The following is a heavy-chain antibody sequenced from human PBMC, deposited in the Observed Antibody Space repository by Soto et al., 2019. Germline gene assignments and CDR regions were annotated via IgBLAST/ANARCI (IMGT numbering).Heavy chain of an antibody. V-gene: IGHV1-18*01. CDR3: ARDGRGVIDY. CDR1: GGAFSSYT. J-gene: IGHJ4*02. Sequence: GASVKVSCKASGGAFSSYTISWVRQAPGQGLEWMGWIIANIGITNYAQKLQGRVTMTTDTSTSTAYMELRSLRSDDTAGYYCARDGRGVIDYWGQGTLVTVSS. CDR2: IIANIGIT. D-gene: IGHD2-21*01.